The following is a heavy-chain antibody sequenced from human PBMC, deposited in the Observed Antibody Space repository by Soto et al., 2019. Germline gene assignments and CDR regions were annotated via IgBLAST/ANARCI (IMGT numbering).Heavy chain of an antibody. CDR3: ARVPSP. Sequence: QLQLQESGSGLVKPSQTLSLTCAVSGGSISSGGYSWSWFRQPPGKGLEWIGYIYHNRNTYYNPPLKTRVTISVDRSKNQFSLKLSSVTAADTAMYYCARVPSPWGQGTLVTVSS. V-gene: IGHV4-30-2*01. CDR2: IYHNRNT. J-gene: IGHJ5*02. CDR1: GGSISSGGYS.